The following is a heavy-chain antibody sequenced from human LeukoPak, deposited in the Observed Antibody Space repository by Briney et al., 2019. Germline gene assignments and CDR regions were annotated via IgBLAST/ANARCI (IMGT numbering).Heavy chain of an antibody. CDR1: GFTFSSYW. Sequence: GGSLRLSCAASGFTFSSYWMHWVRQAPGKGLVWVSRINSDGSSTSYADSVKGRFTISRDNSKNTLYLQMNSLRAEDTAVYYCAKDSASGYYYDGTFDYWGQGTLVTVSS. V-gene: IGHV3-74*01. D-gene: IGHD5-12*01. CDR2: INSDGSST. CDR3: AKDSASGYYYDGTFDY. J-gene: IGHJ4*02.